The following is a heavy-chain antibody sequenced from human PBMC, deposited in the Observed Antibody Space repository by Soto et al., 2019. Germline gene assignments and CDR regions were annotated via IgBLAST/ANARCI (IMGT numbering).Heavy chain of an antibody. D-gene: IGHD6-6*01. CDR2: MSCDGSNK. J-gene: IGHJ6*02. Sequence: GGSLRLSCAASGFTFSSYGMHWVRQAPGKGLEWVAVMSCDGSNKYYADSVKGRFTISRDNSKNTLYLQMNIRRAEDTAVYYCAKGSSSVYYYYYCIDVWGQGTTVTVSS. CDR3: AKGSSSVYYYYYCIDV. V-gene: IGHV3-30*18. CDR1: GFTFSSYG.